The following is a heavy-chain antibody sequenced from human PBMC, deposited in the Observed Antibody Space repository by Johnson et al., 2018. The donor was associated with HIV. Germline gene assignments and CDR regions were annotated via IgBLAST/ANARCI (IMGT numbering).Heavy chain of an antibody. CDR3: ARPRRGMATNRDAFDI. D-gene: IGHD5-24*01. CDR2: IKQDGSEK. J-gene: IGHJ3*02. Sequence: VQLVESGGGLVQPGGSLRLSCAASGFTFSSSWMSWVRQAPGKGLEWVANIKQDGSEKYYVDYVKGRFTISRDNAKNSLYLQMNSLRAEDTAVYYCARPRRGMATNRDAFDIWGQGTMVTVSS. CDR1: GFTFSSSW. V-gene: IGHV3-7*01.